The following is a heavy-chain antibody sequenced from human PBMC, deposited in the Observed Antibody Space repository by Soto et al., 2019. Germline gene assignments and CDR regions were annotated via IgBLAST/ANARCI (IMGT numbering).Heavy chain of an antibody. Sequence: ASVKVSCKASGYTFTSYGISWVRQAPGQGLEWMGWISAYNGNTNYAQKLQGRVTMTTDTSTSTAYMEPRSLRSDDTAVYYCARDRGSSSWYWFDPWGQGTLVTVSS. CDR2: ISAYNGNT. CDR1: GYTFTSYG. D-gene: IGHD6-13*01. V-gene: IGHV1-18*01. J-gene: IGHJ5*02. CDR3: ARDRGSSSWYWFDP.